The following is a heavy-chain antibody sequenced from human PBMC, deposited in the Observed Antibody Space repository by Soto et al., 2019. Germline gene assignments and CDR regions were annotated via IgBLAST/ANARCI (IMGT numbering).Heavy chain of an antibody. Sequence: QVRLVQSGAEVKRPGASVKVSCKTYGYSFTVYGIRWVRQAPGQGLEWMGWMSTYTGDTNYARKFRGRVTMTTDISASTASMELRSLTSDDTAVYYCARDPGGATGFDPWGQGTPVIVST. D-gene: IGHD3-10*01. V-gene: IGHV1-18*01. CDR1: GYSFTVYG. J-gene: IGHJ5*02. CDR3: ARDPGGATGFDP. CDR2: MSTYTGDT.